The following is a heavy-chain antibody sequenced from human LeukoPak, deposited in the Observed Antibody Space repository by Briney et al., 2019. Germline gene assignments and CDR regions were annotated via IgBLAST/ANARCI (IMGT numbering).Heavy chain of an antibody. CDR2: IYHSGST. CDR3: ARVMGPLYSSGWIFDY. V-gene: IGHV4-38-2*02. J-gene: IGHJ4*02. D-gene: IGHD6-19*01. Sequence: SETLSLTCTISGYSISSGYYWGWIRQPPGKGLEWIGSIYHSGSTYYNPSLKSRVTISVDTSKNQFSLKLSSVTAADTAVYYCARVMGPLYSSGWIFDYWGQGTLVTVSS. CDR1: GYSISSGYY.